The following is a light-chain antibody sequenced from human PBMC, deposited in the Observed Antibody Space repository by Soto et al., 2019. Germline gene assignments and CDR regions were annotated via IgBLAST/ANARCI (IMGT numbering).Light chain of an antibody. Sequence: QSALTQPASVSGSPGQSITISCTGTSSDVGGYNYVSWYQQHPGKAPKLMIYDVSNRPSGVSSRFSGSKSGNTASLTISGLQAEDEADYYCSSYTSTGTYVVFGGGTKVTVL. J-gene: IGLJ2*01. CDR3: SSYTSTGTYVV. CDR1: SSDVGGYNY. V-gene: IGLV2-14*01. CDR2: DVS.